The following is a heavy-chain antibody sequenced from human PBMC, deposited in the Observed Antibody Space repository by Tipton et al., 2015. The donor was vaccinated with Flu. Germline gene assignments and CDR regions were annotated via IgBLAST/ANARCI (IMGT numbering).Heavy chain of an antibody. V-gene: IGHV4-38-2*01. CDR2: IYHSGST. CDR3: ARHGYYDILTGYYSWFDP. J-gene: IGHJ5*02. Sequence: TLSLTCAVSGYSISSGYYWGWIRQPPGKGLEWIGSIYHSGSTYYNPSLKSRVTISVDTSKNQFSLELSSVTAADTAVYYCARHGYYDILTGYYSWFDPRGQGTLVTVSS. CDR1: GYSISSGYY. D-gene: IGHD3-9*01.